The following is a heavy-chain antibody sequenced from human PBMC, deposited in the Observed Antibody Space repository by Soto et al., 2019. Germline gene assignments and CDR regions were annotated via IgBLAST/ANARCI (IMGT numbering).Heavy chain of an antibody. CDR1: GFTFSSYG. Sequence: GGSLRLSCAASGFTFSSYGMHWVRQAPGKGLEWVAVIWYDGSNKYYADSVKGRFTISRDNSKNTLYLQMNSLRAEDTAVYYCARIDRYSSSVYYYYGMDVWGQGTTVTVSS. CDR2: IWYDGSNK. CDR3: ARIDRYSSSVYYYYGMDV. J-gene: IGHJ6*02. D-gene: IGHD6-13*01. V-gene: IGHV3-33*01.